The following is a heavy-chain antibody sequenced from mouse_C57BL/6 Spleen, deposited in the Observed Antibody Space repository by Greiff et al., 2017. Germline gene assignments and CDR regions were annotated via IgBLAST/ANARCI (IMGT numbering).Heavy chain of an antibody. CDR2: INPSNGGT. J-gene: IGHJ4*01. CDR1: GYTFTSYW. CDR3: AKTDGNYAMDY. Sequence: QVQLQQPGTELVKPGASVKLSCKASGYTFTSYWMHWVKQRPGQGLEWIGNINPSNGGTNYNEKFKSKATLTVDKSSSTAYRQLNSLTSEDSAVDYCAKTDGNYAMDYWGQGTSVTVSS. V-gene: IGHV1-53*01.